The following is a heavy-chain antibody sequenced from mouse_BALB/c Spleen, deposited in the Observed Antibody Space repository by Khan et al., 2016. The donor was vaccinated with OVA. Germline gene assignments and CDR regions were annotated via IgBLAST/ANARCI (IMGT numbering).Heavy chain of an antibody. CDR1: GYSITSDYA. J-gene: IGHJ2*01. V-gene: IGHV3-2*02. CDR3: ARIYGGDFDY. CDR2: ISYSGNT. Sequence: EVQLQELGPGLVKPSQSLSLTCTVTGYSITSDYAWNWLRQFPGNKLEWMGHISYSGNTKYNPSLKSRISITRDTSKNQFFLQLNSVTTEDTATYYCARIYGGDFDYWGQGTTLTVSS. D-gene: IGHD1-1*01.